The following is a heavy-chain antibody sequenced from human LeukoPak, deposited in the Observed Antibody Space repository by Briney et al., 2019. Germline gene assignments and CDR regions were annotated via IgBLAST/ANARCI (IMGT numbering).Heavy chain of an antibody. CDR3: ASRYDILTGYTD. D-gene: IGHD3-9*01. Sequence: PSETLSLTCTVSGGSISSYYWSWIRQPPGKGLEWIGYIYYSGSTNYNPSLKSRVTISVDTSKNQFSLKLSSVTAADTAVYYCASRYDILTGYTDWGQGTLVTVSS. J-gene: IGHJ4*02. CDR2: IYYSGST. V-gene: IGHV4-59*08. CDR1: GGSISSYY.